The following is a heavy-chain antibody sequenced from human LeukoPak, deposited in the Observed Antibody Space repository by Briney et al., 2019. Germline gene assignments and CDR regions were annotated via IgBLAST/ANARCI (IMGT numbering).Heavy chain of an antibody. CDR3: ARLLKLTTPPGI. V-gene: IGHV4-39*01. J-gene: IGHJ3*02. CDR2: ASYSGST. CDR1: GGAISNTSYY. Sequence: PSETLSLTCTVSGGAISNTSYYWGWIRQPPGNGLEWIGSASYSGSTYYNPSLESLVIISVDTSKNQFSLRQSSVTAADTAVYYCARLLKLTTPPGIWGQGTMVTVSS. D-gene: IGHD4/OR15-4a*01.